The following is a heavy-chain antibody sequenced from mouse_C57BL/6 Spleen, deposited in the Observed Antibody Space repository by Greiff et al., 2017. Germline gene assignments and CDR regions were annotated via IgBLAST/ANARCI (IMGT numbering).Heavy chain of an antibody. J-gene: IGHJ1*03. Sequence: VQLQQPGAELVRPGSSVTLSCKASGYTFTSYWMHWVKQRPIQGLEWIGNIDPSDSETHYNQKFKDKATLTVDKSSSTAYMQLSSLTSEDSAVYYCARGDYGYWYFDVWGTGTTVTVSS. D-gene: IGHD1-1*02. V-gene: IGHV1-52*01. CDR2: IDPSDSET. CDR3: ARGDYGYWYFDV. CDR1: GYTFTSYW.